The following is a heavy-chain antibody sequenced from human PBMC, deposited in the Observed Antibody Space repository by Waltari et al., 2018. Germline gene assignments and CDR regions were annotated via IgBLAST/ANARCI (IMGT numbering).Heavy chain of an antibody. CDR3: AREPSYSSSWYDTSYFDY. CDR1: GGTFSSYA. J-gene: IGHJ4*02. V-gene: IGHV1-69*01. D-gene: IGHD6-13*01. CDR2: IIPIFGTA. Sequence: QVQLVQSGAEVKKPGSSVKVSCKASGGTFSSYAISWVRQAPGQGLEWMGGIIPIFGTANYAQKFQGRVTITADESTSTAYMELSSLRSEDTAVYYCAREPSYSSSWYDTSYFDYWGQGTLVTVSS.